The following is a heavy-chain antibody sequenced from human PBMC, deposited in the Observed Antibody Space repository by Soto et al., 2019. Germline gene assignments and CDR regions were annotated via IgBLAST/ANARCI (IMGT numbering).Heavy chain of an antibody. CDR2: TSNNGDRT. J-gene: IGHJ4*02. D-gene: IGHD6-19*01. CDR3: ARPPLYSNGGYFDS. V-gene: IGHV3-23*01. Sequence: GGSLRLSCAVSGFTFTDNAMTWVRQAPGKGLEWVSTTSNNGDRTFYADSVKGRFTVSTDRTNNTLYLQMNSLRADDTAVYFCARPPLYSNGGYFDSWGQGTLVTVSS. CDR1: GFTFTDNA.